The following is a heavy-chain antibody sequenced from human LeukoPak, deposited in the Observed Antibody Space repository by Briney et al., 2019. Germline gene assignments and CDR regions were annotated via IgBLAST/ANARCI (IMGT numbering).Heavy chain of an antibody. CDR3: ARGWRIRGVIIPEYYYYYYYMDV. V-gene: IGHV1-2*02. Sequence: ASVKVSCKASGYTFTGYYMHWVRQAPGQGLEWMGWINPNSGGTNYAQKFQGRVTMTRDTSISTAYMELSRLRSDDTAVYYCARGWRIRGVIIPEYYYYYYYMDVWGKGTTVTISS. D-gene: IGHD3-10*01. J-gene: IGHJ6*03. CDR2: INPNSGGT. CDR1: GYTFTGYY.